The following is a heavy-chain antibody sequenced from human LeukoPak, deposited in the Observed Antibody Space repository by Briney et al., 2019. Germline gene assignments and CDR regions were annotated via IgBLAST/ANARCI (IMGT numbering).Heavy chain of an antibody. CDR2: ISGSGGST. Sequence: PGGSLRLSCAASGSTFSSYAMSWVRQAPGKGLEWVSAISGSGGSTYYADSVKGRFTISRDNSKNTLYLQMNSLRAEDTAVYYCAKGATWIQLWLLKSYFDYWGQGTLVTVSS. D-gene: IGHD5-18*01. CDR1: GSTFSSYA. J-gene: IGHJ4*02. V-gene: IGHV3-23*01. CDR3: AKGATWIQLWLLKSYFDY.